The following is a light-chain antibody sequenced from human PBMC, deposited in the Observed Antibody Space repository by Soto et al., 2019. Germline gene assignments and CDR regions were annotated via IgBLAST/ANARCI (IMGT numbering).Light chain of an antibody. V-gene: IGLV2-14*01. Sequence: QSALTQPASVSGSPGQSITISCTGSSSDTGGYNFVSWYQQNPGKAPKLMIYDVFNRPSGVSNRFSGSKSGNTASLTISGLQAEDEADYYCSAYTSSSPVVVFGGGTKLTVL. CDR3: SAYTSSSPVVV. CDR1: SSDTGGYNF. J-gene: IGLJ2*01. CDR2: DVF.